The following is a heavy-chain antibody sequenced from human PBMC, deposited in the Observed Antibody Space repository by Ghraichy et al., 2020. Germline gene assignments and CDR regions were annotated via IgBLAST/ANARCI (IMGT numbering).Heavy chain of an antibody. CDR2: IYFSGST. D-gene: IGHD1-14*01. V-gene: IGHV4-59*01. Sequence: SETLSLTCTVSGGSISPYYWSWIRQPPGKGLEWIGYIYFSGSTNYNPSLKSRVTMLVDTSKNHFSLKLSSVTAADTAVYYCARGGLNTEPFDYWGQGTLVTVSS. CDR1: GGSISPYY. J-gene: IGHJ4*02. CDR3: ARGGLNTEPFDY.